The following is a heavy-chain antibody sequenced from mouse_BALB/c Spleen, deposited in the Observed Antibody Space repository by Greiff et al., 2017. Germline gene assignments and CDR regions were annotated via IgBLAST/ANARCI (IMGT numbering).Heavy chain of an antibody. CDR1: GFTFSSYG. D-gene: IGHD1-1*01. J-gene: IGHJ1*01. CDR3: ASLWDWYFDV. V-gene: IGHV5-6-3*01. Sequence: EVKVVESGGGLVQPGGSLKLSCAASGFTFSSYGMSWVRQTPDKRLELVATINSNGGSTYYPDSVKGRFTISRDNAKNTLYLQMSSLKSEDTAMYYCASLWDWYFDVWGAGTTVTVSS. CDR2: INSNGGST.